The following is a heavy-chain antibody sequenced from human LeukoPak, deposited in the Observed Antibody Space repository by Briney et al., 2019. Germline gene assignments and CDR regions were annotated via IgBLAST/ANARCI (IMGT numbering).Heavy chain of an antibody. D-gene: IGHD6-13*01. Sequence: ASVKVSCKAPGYTFTRYGISWVRQAPEKGFEWMGWISAYNGNTHLAQKFQGRVTVTTDTSTNTAYMELRSLRSDDTAIYYCARDLRPGVEAVGFDYWGQGTLVTVSS. V-gene: IGHV1-18*01. CDR2: ISAYNGNT. CDR1: GYTFTRYG. J-gene: IGHJ4*02. CDR3: ARDLRPGVEAVGFDY.